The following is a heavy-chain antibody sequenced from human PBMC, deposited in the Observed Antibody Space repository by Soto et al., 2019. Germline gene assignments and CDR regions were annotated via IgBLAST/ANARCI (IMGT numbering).Heavy chain of an antibody. J-gene: IGHJ5*02. CDR3: ARDFGSSYWFDP. Sequence: PGGSLRLSCAASGFTFSSYSMNWVRQAPGNGLEWVSSISSSSSYVYYADSVKGRFTISRDNAKNSLYLQMNSLRAEDTAVYYCARDFGSSYWFDPWGQGTLVTVSS. CDR2: ISSSSSYV. D-gene: IGHD6-13*01. CDR1: GFTFSSYS. V-gene: IGHV3-21*01.